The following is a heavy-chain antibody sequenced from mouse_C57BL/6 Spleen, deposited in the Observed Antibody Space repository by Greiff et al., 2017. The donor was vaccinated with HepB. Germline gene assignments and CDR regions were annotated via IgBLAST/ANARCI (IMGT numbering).Heavy chain of an antibody. CDR1: GFSLTSYG. D-gene: IGHD1-1*01. CDR2: IWRGGST. CDR3: AKATVVEDYYAMDY. J-gene: IGHJ4*01. V-gene: IGHV2-5*01. Sequence: VQRVESGPGLVQPSQSLSITCTVSGFSLTSYGVHWVRQSPGKGLEWLGVIWRGGSTDYNAAFMSRLSITKDNSKSQVFFKMNSLQADDTAIYYCAKATVVEDYYAMDYWGQGTSVTVSS.